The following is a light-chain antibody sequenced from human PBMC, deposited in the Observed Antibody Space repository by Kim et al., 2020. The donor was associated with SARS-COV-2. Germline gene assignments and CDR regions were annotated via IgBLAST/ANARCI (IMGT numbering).Light chain of an antibody. CDR3: NSRDSSGNHLVV. CDR2: GKN. CDR1: SLRSYY. Sequence: LGQTVRITCQGDSLRSYYASWYQQKPGQAPVLVIYGKNNRPSGIPDRFSGSSSGNTASLTITGAQAEDEADYYCNSRDSSGNHLVVFGGGIQLTVL. J-gene: IGLJ2*01. V-gene: IGLV3-19*01.